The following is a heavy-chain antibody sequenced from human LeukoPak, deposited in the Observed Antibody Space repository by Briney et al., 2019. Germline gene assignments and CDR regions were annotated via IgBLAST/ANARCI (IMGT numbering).Heavy chain of an antibody. J-gene: IGHJ4*02. D-gene: IGHD5-18*01. CDR1: GFTVSSNY. V-gene: IGHV3-53*01. CDR2: IYSGGST. Sequence: GGSLRLSCAASGFTVSSNYMSWVRQAPGKGLEWVSVIYSGGSTYYADSVKGRFTISRDNSKNSLYLQMNSLRAEDTAVYYCARESTFWSSGYSYGSFDYWGQGTLVTVSS. CDR3: ARESTFWSSGYSYGSFDY.